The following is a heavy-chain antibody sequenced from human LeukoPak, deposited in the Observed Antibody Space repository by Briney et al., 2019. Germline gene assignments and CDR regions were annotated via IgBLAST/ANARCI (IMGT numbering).Heavy chain of an antibody. CDR2: ISWNSGSI. D-gene: IGHD6-13*01. Sequence: GGSLRLSCAASGFTFDDYAMHWVRQAPGKGLEWVSGISWNSGSIGYADSVKGRFTISRDNAKNSLYLQMNSLRVGDTAVYYCARGGAAAARKRGIDYWGQGTLVTVSS. CDR1: GFTFDDYA. J-gene: IGHJ4*02. V-gene: IGHV3-9*01. CDR3: ARGGAAAARKRGIDY.